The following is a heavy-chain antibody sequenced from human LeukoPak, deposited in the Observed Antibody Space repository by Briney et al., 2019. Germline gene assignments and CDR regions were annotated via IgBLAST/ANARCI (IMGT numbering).Heavy chain of an antibody. CDR3: ARGPYSYDSSGAFDI. D-gene: IGHD3-22*01. J-gene: IGHJ3*02. CDR1: GDSISSGDYY. CDR2: ISSSGST. Sequence: SQTLSLTCTVSGDSISSGDYYWNWIRQPAGKGLEWIGRISSSGSTNYNPSLKSRVTISVDTSKNQFSLKLSSVTAADTAVYFCARGPYSYDSSGAFDIWGQGTMVTVSS. V-gene: IGHV4-61*02.